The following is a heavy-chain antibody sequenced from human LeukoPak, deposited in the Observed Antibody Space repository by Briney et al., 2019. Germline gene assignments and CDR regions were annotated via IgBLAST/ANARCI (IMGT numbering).Heavy chain of an antibody. J-gene: IGHJ1*01. V-gene: IGHV4-59*08. CDR2: IDNSGNT. CDR1: GGSINSYY. Sequence: SETLSLTCIVSGGSINSYYWSWIRQPPGKGLEWIAYIDNSGNTNYNPSLKSRVTISLDSSRNEFSLKVTYVPAADTAVYYCARHLAARLGGARFSGFWRQGTLVTVSS. CDR3: ARHLAARLGGARFSGF. D-gene: IGHD2-21*01.